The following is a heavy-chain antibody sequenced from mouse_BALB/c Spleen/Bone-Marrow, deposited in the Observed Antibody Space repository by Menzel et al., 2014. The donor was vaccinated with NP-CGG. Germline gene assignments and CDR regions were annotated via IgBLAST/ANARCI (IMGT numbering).Heavy chain of an antibody. J-gene: IGHJ2*01. V-gene: IGHV14-3*02. CDR3: ASYDYGYYFDY. D-gene: IGHD2-4*01. CDR1: GFNIKDTY. CDR2: IDPANVNT. Sequence: DQLQQPGAELVKPGASVKLSCTASGFNIKDTYMHWVKQRPEQGLEWIGRIDPANVNTKYDPKFQGKATITADTSSNTAYLQLSSLTSEDTAVYFCASYDYGYYFDYWRQGTTLTVSS.